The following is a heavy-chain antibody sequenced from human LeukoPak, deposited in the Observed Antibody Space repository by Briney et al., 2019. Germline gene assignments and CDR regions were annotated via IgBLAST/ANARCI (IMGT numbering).Heavy chain of an antibody. CDR3: ARVVGAVAGNWFDP. CDR2: TYYRSKWHN. Sequence: SQTLSLTCAISGDRVSSNSAAWNWIRQSPSRGLEWLGRTYYRSKWHNDYAVSVKSRITINPDTSKNQFSLQLNSVTPEDTAVYYCARVVGAVAGNWFDPWGQGTLVTVSS. CDR1: GDRVSSNSAA. J-gene: IGHJ5*02. V-gene: IGHV6-1*01. D-gene: IGHD6-19*01.